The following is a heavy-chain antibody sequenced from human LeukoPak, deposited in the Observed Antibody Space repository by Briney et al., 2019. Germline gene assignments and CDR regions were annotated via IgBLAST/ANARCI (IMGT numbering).Heavy chain of an antibody. CDR1: GLTFSNYW. V-gene: IGHV3-7*01. CDR3: ARVAGTGSDYIWWFDP. J-gene: IGHJ5*02. Sequence: PGGSLRLSCEASGLTFSNYWMSWVRQAPGKGLEWVANIKQDGDEKYYVDSVKGRFTISRDNAKNSLFLQMNSLRAEDTGVYYCARVAGTGSDYIWWFDPWGQGTLVTVSS. CDR2: IKQDGDEK. D-gene: IGHD3-10*01.